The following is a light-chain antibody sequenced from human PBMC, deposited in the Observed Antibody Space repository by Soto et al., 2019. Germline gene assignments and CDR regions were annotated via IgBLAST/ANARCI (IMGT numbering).Light chain of an antibody. J-gene: IGKJ1*01. CDR2: DDS. CDR1: QDIATY. Sequence: DIQMTQSPSSLSASVGNRVTITCQASQDIATYLNWYQQKPGKAPNPLIHDDSSLERGVPSRFSGSGSGTEFTLTISSLQPDDFATYYRQQYNSYRTFGQGTKVDIK. V-gene: IGKV1-5*01. CDR3: QQYNSYRT.